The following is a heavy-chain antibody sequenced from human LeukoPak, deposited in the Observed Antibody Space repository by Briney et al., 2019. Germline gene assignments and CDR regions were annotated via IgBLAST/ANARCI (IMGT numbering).Heavy chain of an antibody. CDR2: IEQDEIEK. Sequence: GGSLRVFCAASGFTFSSYAMSWVRQAPGKGLEWVANIEQDEIEKYFVDSVKGRFTLSRDNAKNSLYLQMISLRAEATAVYYCARGYCSGSSCYSGFYFDYWGQGALVTVSS. J-gene: IGHJ4*02. CDR1: GFTFSSYA. D-gene: IGHD2-15*01. CDR3: ARGYCSGSSCYSGFYFDY. V-gene: IGHV3-7*01.